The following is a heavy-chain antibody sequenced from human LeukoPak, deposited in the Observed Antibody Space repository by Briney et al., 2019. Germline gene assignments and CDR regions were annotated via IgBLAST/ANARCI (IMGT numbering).Heavy chain of an antibody. Sequence: GGTLRLSCAASGFTFSSYGMNWVRQAPGKGLEWVSAISGSGGNTYYADSVKGRFTISGDTAKNTLFLQMNSLRAADTAVYFCARSGRGGAFDLWGQGTMVTVSS. V-gene: IGHV3-23*01. J-gene: IGHJ3*01. CDR2: ISGSGGNT. CDR3: ARSGRGGAFDL. D-gene: IGHD1-26*01. CDR1: GFTFSSYG.